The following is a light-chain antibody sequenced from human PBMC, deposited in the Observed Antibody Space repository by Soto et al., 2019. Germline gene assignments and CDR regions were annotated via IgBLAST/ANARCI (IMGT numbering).Light chain of an antibody. J-gene: IGKJ1*01. CDR2: GAS. Sequence: EIVLTQSPGTLSLSPGERATLSCRASQSVTSSSLAWYQQKPGQAPRLLIYGASSRATGIPDIFSGSGSGTDFTLTISLLEPEDFAVYYCQQYGSSPRTFGQGTKVEI. CDR1: QSVTSSS. CDR3: QQYGSSPRT. V-gene: IGKV3-20*01.